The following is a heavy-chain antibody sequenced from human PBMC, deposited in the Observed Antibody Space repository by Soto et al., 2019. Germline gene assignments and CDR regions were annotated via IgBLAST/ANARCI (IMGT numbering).Heavy chain of an antibody. J-gene: IGHJ6*02. CDR1: EFTVSSNY. CDR2: IDTAGRA. Sequence: EVQLVESGGGLIQPGGSLRVSCAASEFTVSSNYMTWVRQAPGKGLEWVSVIDTAGRANYAESVKSRFTNSRENSKNTLYPQMNSLRVEDTAVYYCARGVTYHEFWSGHYTSYTCYGMDVWGQGTRVTVS. CDR3: ARGVTYHEFWSGHYTSYTCYGMDV. V-gene: IGHV3-53*01. D-gene: IGHD3-3*01.